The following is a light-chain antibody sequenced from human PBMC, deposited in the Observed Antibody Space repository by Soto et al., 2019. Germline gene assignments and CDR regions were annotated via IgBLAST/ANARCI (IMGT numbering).Light chain of an antibody. CDR3: QSYDGSSVV. Sequence: NCMLAQPHSVSGSPGQTVTISCTRSTGNIASNYVQWYQQRPGSAPTSVIYEDTQRPSGVPDRFSGSIDSSSNSASLTISGLKTEDEADYFCQSYDGSSVVFGGGTKLTVL. V-gene: IGLV6-57*04. J-gene: IGLJ2*01. CDR1: TGNIASNY. CDR2: EDT.